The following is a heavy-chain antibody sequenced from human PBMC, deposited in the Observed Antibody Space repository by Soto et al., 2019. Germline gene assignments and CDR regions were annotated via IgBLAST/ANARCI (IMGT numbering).Heavy chain of an antibody. CDR1: GYTFTSYG. J-gene: IGHJ5*02. D-gene: IGHD6-19*01. CDR2: ISAYNGNT. V-gene: IGHV1-18*01. Sequence: GASVKVSCKASGYTFTSYGISWVRQAPGQGLEWMGWISAYNGNTNYAQKLQGRVTMTTDTSTSTAYMELRSLRSDDTAVYYCARSEIAVAGTGVLGPWGQGTLVTVSS. CDR3: ARSEIAVAGTGVLGP.